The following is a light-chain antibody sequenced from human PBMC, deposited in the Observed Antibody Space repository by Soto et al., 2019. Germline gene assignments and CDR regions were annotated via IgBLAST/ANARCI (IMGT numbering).Light chain of an antibody. CDR3: QQLFDSPIT. CDR2: AAS. Sequence: SVTITCPASQVISTSLAWYQVKQGKAPKLLIYAASTLESGVPSRFRATVSGTEFSLTITRLQPEDFATYYCQQLFDSPITFGQGTRLEIK. V-gene: IGKV1-9*01. CDR1: QVISTS. J-gene: IGKJ5*01.